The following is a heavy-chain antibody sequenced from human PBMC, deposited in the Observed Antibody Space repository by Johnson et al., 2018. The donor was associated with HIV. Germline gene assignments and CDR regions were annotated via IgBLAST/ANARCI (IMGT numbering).Heavy chain of an antibody. V-gene: IGHV3-7*05. CDR2: IKEDANEE. D-gene: IGHD6-13*01. CDR1: GFTFSNYW. CDR3: ARDGVYSSPHDAFDI. J-gene: IGHJ3*02. Sequence: VQLVESGGGLVQPGGSLRLSCAASGFTFSNYWMSWVRQAPGKGLEWVANIKEDANEEYCVDSLKGRFTIFRDNAKNSMYLQMDILRIDETAIYYCARDGVYSSPHDAFDIWGQGTMVTVSS.